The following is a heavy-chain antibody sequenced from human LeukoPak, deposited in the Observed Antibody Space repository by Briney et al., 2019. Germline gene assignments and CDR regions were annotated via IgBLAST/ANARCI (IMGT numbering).Heavy chain of an antibody. Sequence: ASVKVSCKASGGTFSSYAINWVRQAPGQGLEWMGGIIPIFGTANYAQKFQGRVTITADESTSTAYMELSSLRPEDTAVYYCAREEYYDSSGYRDYWGQGTLVTVSS. CDR1: GGTFSSYA. CDR3: AREEYYDSSGYRDY. V-gene: IGHV1-69*13. J-gene: IGHJ4*02. D-gene: IGHD3-22*01. CDR2: IIPIFGTA.